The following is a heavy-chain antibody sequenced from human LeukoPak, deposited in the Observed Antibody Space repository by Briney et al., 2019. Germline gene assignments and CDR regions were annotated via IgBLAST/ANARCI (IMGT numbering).Heavy chain of an antibody. CDR2: ISGRGGST. V-gene: IGHV3-23*01. CDR1: GFTFSSYA. D-gene: IGHD2-2*02. J-gene: IGHJ4*02. Sequence: GGSLRLSCAASGFTFSSYAMSWVRQARGKGLEWVSAISGRGGSTYYADSVKGRFTISRDNSKNTLYLQMNSLRAEDTAVYYCAKGEDCSSTSCYTPDYWGQGTLVTVSS. CDR3: AKGEDCSSTSCYTPDY.